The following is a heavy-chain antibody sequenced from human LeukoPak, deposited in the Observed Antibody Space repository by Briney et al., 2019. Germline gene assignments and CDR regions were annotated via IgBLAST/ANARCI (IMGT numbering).Heavy chain of an antibody. D-gene: IGHD2-2*01. Sequence: SVKVACKASGGTFSSYAISWVRRAPGQGLEWMGGNIPIFGTANYAQKFQGRVTITADESTSTAYMELSSLRSEDTAVYYCARSYDIVVVPAADYYYYYGMDVWGQGTTVTVSS. CDR1: GGTFSSYA. J-gene: IGHJ6*02. CDR2: NIPIFGTA. CDR3: ARSYDIVVVPAADYYYYYGMDV. V-gene: IGHV1-69*13.